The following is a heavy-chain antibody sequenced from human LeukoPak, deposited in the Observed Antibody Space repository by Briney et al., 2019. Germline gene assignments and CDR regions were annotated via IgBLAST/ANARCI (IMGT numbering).Heavy chain of an antibody. Sequence: SETLSLTCAVSGYSISSGYYWGWIRQPPGKGLEWIGSIYHSGSTYYNPSLKSRVTISVDTSKNQFSLKLSSVTAADTAVYYCARYYRFGFGDQVGFDYWDQGTLVTVSS. V-gene: IGHV4-38-2*01. CDR3: ARYYRFGFGDQVGFDY. D-gene: IGHD3-10*01. CDR1: GYSISSGYY. CDR2: IYHSGST. J-gene: IGHJ4*02.